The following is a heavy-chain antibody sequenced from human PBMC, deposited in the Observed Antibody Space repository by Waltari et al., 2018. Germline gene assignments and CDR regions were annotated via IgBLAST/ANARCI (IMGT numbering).Heavy chain of an antibody. CDR1: GGSFSGYY. CDR3: ARMDCSGGSCYFDY. CDR2: INHSGST. J-gene: IGHJ4*02. Sequence: QVQLQQWGAGLLKPSETLSLTCAVSGGSFSGYYWSWIRQPPGKGLEWIGEINHSGSTNYNPSLKSRVTISVDTSKNQFSLKLSSVTAADTAVYYCARMDCSGGSCYFDYWGQGTLVTVSS. D-gene: IGHD2-15*01. V-gene: IGHV4-34*01.